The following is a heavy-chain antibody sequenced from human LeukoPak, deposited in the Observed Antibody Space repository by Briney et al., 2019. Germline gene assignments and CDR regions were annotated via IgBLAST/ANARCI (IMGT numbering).Heavy chain of an antibody. Sequence: ASVKVSCKASGYTFTSYYMHWVRQAPGQGLEWMGIINPSGGSTSYAQKFQGRVTMTRDTSTSTVYMELSSLRSEDTAVYYCARARGFGELYGWFDPWGQGTLVTVSP. CDR3: ARARGFGELYGWFDP. CDR1: GYTFTSYY. V-gene: IGHV1-46*01. CDR2: INPSGGST. J-gene: IGHJ5*02. D-gene: IGHD3-10*01.